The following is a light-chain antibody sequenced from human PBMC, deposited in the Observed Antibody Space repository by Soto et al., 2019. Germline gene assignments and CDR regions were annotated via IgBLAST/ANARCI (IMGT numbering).Light chain of an antibody. CDR3: YTYAGGSTYL. CDR2: EVI. Sequence: QSALTQPASVSGSPGQSITISCTGTSSDVGSYTLLSWYKHHPGKAPKLIIYEVIKGPSGVSNRFSGSKSGNTASLRISGLQAEDEADYYCYTYAGGSTYLFGTGTKVTVL. CDR1: SSDVGSYTL. J-gene: IGLJ1*01. V-gene: IGLV2-23*02.